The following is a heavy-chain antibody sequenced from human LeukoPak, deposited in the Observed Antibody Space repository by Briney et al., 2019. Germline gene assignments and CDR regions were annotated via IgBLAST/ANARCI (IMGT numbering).Heavy chain of an antibody. J-gene: IGHJ4*02. CDR1: GGSFSGYY. V-gene: IGHV4-34*01. CDR2: INHSGST. CDR3: ARGGGYYSNYFDY. Sequence: ASETLSLTCAVYGGSFSGYYWSWIRQPPGKGLEWLGEINHSGSTNYNPSLKRRVTISVDTSKNQFSLKLSSVTAADTAVYYCARGGGYYSNYFDYWGQGTLVTVSS. D-gene: IGHD3-22*01.